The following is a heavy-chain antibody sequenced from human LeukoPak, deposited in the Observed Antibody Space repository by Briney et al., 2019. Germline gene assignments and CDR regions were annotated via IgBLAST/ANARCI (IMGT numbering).Heavy chain of an antibody. V-gene: IGHV4-4*07. CDR2: IYTSGST. CDR1: GGSISSYY. D-gene: IGHD3-10*01. Sequence: SETLSLTCTVSGGSISSYYWSWIRQPAGKGLEWIGRIYTSGSTNYNPSLKSRVTMSVDTSRNQFSLKLSSVTAADTAVYYCARFAGGSGSYYNSYAFDIWGQGTMVTVSS. CDR3: ARFAGGSGSYYNSYAFDI. J-gene: IGHJ3*02.